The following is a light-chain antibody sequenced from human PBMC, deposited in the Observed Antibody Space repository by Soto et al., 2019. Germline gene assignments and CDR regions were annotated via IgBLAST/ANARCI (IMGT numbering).Light chain of an antibody. J-gene: IGKJ2*01. CDR2: GTS. CDR3: QQYGSSPYT. V-gene: IGKV3-20*01. Sequence: EIVLTQSPGNLSLSPGERATLSCRASQTVDSNNFAWYQQKPGQAPRLLIYGTSSWATGIPDRFSGSGSGTNFTLTISRLEPEDFAVYYCQQYGSSPYTFGQGTKLEIK. CDR1: QTVDSNN.